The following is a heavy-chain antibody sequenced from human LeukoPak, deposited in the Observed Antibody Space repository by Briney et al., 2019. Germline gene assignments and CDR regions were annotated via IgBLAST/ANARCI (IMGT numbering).Heavy chain of an antibody. CDR3: ARDFTIAAATGGFDY. J-gene: IGHJ4*02. D-gene: IGHD6-25*01. V-gene: IGHV1-69*04. CDR2: IIPILGIA. CDR1: GGTFSSYA. Sequence: SVKVSCKASGGTFSSYAISWVRRAPGQGLEWMGRIIPILGIANYAQKFQGRVTITADKSTSTAYMELSSLRSEDTAVYYCARDFTIAAATGGFDYWGQGTLVTVSS.